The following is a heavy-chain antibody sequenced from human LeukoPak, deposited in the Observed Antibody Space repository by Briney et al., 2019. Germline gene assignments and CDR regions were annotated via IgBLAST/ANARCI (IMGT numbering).Heavy chain of an antibody. V-gene: IGHV1-8*01. Sequence: GASVKVSCKASGYTFTSYDINWVRQATGQGLEWMGWMNPNSGNTGYAQKFQGRVTMTRNTSISTAYLQWSSLKASDTAMYYCARQRFTTRAYAGNWFDPWGQGTLVTVSS. J-gene: IGHJ5*02. CDR3: ARQRFTTRAYAGNWFDP. CDR1: GYTFTSYD. D-gene: IGHD3-16*01. CDR2: MNPNSGNT.